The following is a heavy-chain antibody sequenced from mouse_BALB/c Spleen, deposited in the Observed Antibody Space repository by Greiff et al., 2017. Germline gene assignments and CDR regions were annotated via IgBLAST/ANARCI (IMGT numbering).Heavy chain of an antibody. Sequence: EVQLQQSGPELVKPGASVKISCKASGYTFTDYNMHWVKQSHGKSLEWIGYIYPYNGGTGYNQKFKSKATLTVDNSSSTAYMKLRSLTSEDSAVYYCARSYYRPYYAMDYWGQGTSVTVSS. J-gene: IGHJ4*01. CDR3: ARSYYRPYYAMDY. CDR2: IYPYNGGT. CDR1: GYTFTDYN. V-gene: IGHV1S29*02. D-gene: IGHD2-14*01.